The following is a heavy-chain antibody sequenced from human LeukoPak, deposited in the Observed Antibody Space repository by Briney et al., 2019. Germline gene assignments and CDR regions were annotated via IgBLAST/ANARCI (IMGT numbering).Heavy chain of an antibody. V-gene: IGHV3-21*01. CDR2: ISSSSTYI. CDR3: ARSWGELSFFDS. D-gene: IGHD3-16*02. Sequence: GGSLRLPCAASGLTFTSYSMNWVRQAPGQGLAWVSCISSSSTYIYYADSVKGRFTISRDNAKNSLYLQMNRLTAEDTAVYYCARSWGELSFFDSWGQGTLVTVSS. CDR1: GLTFTSYS. J-gene: IGHJ4*02.